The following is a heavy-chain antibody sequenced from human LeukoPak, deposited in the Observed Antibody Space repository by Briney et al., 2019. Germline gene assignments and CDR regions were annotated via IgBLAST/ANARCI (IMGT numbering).Heavy chain of an antibody. D-gene: IGHD6-6*01. J-gene: IGHJ4*02. Sequence: GGSLRLSCAASGFTFSSYDMHWVRQATGKGLEWVSAIGTAGDTYYPGSVKGRFTISRENAKNSLYLQMNSLRAGDTAVYYCARGGPMKGSPYYFDYWGQGTLVTVSS. V-gene: IGHV3-13*01. CDR3: ARGGPMKGSPYYFDY. CDR2: IGTAGDT. CDR1: GFTFSSYD.